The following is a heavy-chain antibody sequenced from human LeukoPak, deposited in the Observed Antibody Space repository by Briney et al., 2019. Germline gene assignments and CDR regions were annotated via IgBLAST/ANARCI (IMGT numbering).Heavy chain of an antibody. CDR3: ASYYYFGY. V-gene: IGHV3-7*01. CDR2: IKQDGSEK. Sequence: PGGSLRLSCAASGFIFSTYAIHWVRQAPGKGLEWLANIKQDGSEKYYVDSVKGRFTISRDNAKNSLFLQMNSLRAEDTAVYYCASYYYFGYWGQGTLVTVSS. J-gene: IGHJ4*02. CDR1: GFIFSTYA. D-gene: IGHD1-26*01.